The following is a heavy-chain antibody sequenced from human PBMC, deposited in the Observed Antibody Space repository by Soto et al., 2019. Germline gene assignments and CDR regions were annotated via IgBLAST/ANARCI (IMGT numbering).Heavy chain of an antibody. CDR3: ARGERQPQRDY. D-gene: IGHD6-25*01. CDR1: GDSISSDKW. CDR2: IHHSGNS. Sequence: QVQLQESGPGLVKPSGTLSLTCAVSGDSISSDKWWSWVRQPPGKGLEWIGEIHHSGNSNYNPSLKSRVSISVDKSKNQFSLKLSSVTDADTAVYYCARGERQPQRDYWGQGTLVTVSS. J-gene: IGHJ4*02. V-gene: IGHV4-4*02.